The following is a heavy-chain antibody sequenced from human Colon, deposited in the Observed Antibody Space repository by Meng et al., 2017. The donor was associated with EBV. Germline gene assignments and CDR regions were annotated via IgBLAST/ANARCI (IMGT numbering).Heavy chain of an antibody. J-gene: IGHJ4*02. V-gene: IGHV4-34*01. CDR1: GGSSRDNV. CDR3: ARRTTVNLRSFDS. CDR2: INHSGST. Sequence: QEQRHECGASLPKPPATPSPPSALAGGSSRDNVWSWIRQPPGKGLEWIGEINHSGSTKFNPSLESRFSISVDTSENQVSLKLTSVTAADTAVYYCARRTTVNLRSFDSWGQGTLVTVSS. D-gene: IGHD4-17*01.